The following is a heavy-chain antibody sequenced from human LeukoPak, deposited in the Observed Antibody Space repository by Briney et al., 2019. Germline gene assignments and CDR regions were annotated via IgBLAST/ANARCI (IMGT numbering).Heavy chain of an antibody. Sequence: SETLSLTCTVSGGSISSYYWSWIRQPPGKGLEWIGYIYYSGSTNYNPSLKSRVTISVDTSKNQFSLKLSSVTAADTAVYYCASSTWGYCSSTSCYGYDNYAFDYWGQGTLVTVSS. CDR1: GGSISSYY. J-gene: IGHJ4*02. D-gene: IGHD2-2*01. V-gene: IGHV4-59*01. CDR2: IYYSGST. CDR3: ASSTWGYCSSTSCYGYDNYAFDY.